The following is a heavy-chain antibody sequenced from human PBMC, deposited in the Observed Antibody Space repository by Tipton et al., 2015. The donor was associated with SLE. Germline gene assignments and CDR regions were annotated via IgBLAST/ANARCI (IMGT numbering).Heavy chain of an antibody. CDR2: IYYSGST. D-gene: IGHD3-3*01. J-gene: IGHJ6*03. Sequence: TLSLTCAVYGGSFGGFNWNWIRQHPGKGLEWIGPIYYSGSTYYNPSLKSRVSVSVDTSKNQFSLNLSSVTAADTAVYYCARHRRDLFYSYMDVWGKGTTVTVSS. CDR3: ARHRRDLFYSYMDV. V-gene: IGHV4-31*11. CDR1: GGSFGGFN.